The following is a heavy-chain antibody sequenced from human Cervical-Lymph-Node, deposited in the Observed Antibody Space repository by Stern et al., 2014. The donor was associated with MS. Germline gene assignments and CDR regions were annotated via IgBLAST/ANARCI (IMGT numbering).Heavy chain of an antibody. Sequence: QLQLQESGPGLVKSSETLSLTCTVSGASISSYYWSWIRQPPGKGLEWIGYIYYSGSTNYNPSFKSRVTISVDSSKNQFSLKLNSVTAADTAMYYCATQDSNGWFAFDIWGQGTMVTVSS. CDR2: IYYSGST. D-gene: IGHD6-19*01. V-gene: IGHV4-59*08. CDR3: ATQDSNGWFAFDI. CDR1: GASISSYY. J-gene: IGHJ3*02.